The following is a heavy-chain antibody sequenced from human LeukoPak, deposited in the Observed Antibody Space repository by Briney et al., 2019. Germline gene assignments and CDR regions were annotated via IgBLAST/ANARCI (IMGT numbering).Heavy chain of an antibody. CDR1: GFTFSSYG. J-gene: IGHJ4*02. D-gene: IGHD2/OR15-2a*01. V-gene: IGHV3-30*18. CDR2: ISYDGSNK. CDR3: ANERGGFRIFDY. Sequence: GGSLRLSCAASGFTFSSYGMHWVRQAPGKGLEWVAVISYDGSNKYYADSVKGRFTISRDNSKNTLYLQMNSLRAEDTAVYYCANERGGFRIFDYWGQGTLVTVSS.